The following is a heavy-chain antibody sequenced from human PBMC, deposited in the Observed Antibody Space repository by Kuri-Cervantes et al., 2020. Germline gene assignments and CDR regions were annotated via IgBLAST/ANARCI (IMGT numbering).Heavy chain of an antibody. CDR1: GFTFSDYY. J-gene: IGHJ4*02. CDR2: ISSSGSTI. Sequence: GGSLRLSCAASGFTFSDYYMSWIRQAPGRGLEWVSYISSSGSTIYYADSVKGRFTISRDNAKNSLYLQMNSLRAEDTAVYYCARDLQVRYYDSSGRTTGWGQGTLVTVSS. V-gene: IGHV3-11*04. CDR3: ARDLQVRYYDSSGRTTG. D-gene: IGHD3-22*01.